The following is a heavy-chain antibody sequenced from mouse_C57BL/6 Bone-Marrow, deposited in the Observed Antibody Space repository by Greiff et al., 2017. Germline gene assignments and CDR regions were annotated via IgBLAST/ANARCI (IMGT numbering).Heavy chain of an antibody. CDR2: IYPRSGNT. D-gene: IGHD1-1*01. Sequence: QVQLQQSVAELARPGASVKLSCKASGYTFTSYGISWVKQRTGQGLEWIGEIYPRSGNTYYNEKFKGKATLTADKSSSTAYMELRSLTSEDSAVYFCARHYGSSPYYYAMDYWGQGTSVTVSS. CDR1: GYTFTSYG. CDR3: ARHYGSSPYYYAMDY. J-gene: IGHJ4*01. V-gene: IGHV1-81*01.